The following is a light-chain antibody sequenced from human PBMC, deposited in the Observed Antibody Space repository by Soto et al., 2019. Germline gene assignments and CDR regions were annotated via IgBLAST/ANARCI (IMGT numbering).Light chain of an antibody. J-gene: IGKJ1*01. CDR2: SAS. CDR3: QHYNNRLWT. CDR1: ETISTY. V-gene: IGKV1-39*01. Sequence: DIQMTQSPSSLSASVGGRVTITCRASETISTYLNWYQQRPGKAPNLLIYSASSLRGRVPSSFSGSGSGTDFTLTISSLQSEDFAVYYCQHYNNRLWTFGQGTKVDIK.